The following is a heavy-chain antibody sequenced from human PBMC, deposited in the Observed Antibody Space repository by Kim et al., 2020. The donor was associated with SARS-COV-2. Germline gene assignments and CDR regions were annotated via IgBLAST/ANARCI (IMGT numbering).Heavy chain of an antibody. CDR2: IYYSGST. D-gene: IGHD6-19*01. Sequence: SETLSLTCTVSGGSVSSGSYYWSWIRQPPGKGLEWIGYIYYSGSTNYNPSLKSRVTISVDTSKNQFPLKLSSVTAADTAVYYCARDRGSGRYPNWFDPWGQGTLVTVSS. CDR3: ARDRGSGRYPNWFDP. CDR1: GGSVSSGSYY. V-gene: IGHV4-61*01. J-gene: IGHJ5*02.